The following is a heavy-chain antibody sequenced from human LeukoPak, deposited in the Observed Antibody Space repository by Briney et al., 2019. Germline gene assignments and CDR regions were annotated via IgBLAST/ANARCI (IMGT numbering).Heavy chain of an antibody. V-gene: IGHV4-59*08. D-gene: IGHD6-19*01. CDR2: IYYTGVT. J-gene: IGHJ4*02. CDR1: GGSISNNY. CDR3: ARYGGSGWVIDN. Sequence: SETLSLTCTVSGGSISNNYWTWIRQPPGKGLEWIGYIYYTGVTSYNPSLKSRVTISVDTSRNQFSLRLTSVTAADTAVYYCARYGGSGWVIDNWGQGTLVTVSS.